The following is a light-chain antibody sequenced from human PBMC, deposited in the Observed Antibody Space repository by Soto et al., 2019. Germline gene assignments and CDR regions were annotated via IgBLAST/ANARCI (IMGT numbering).Light chain of an antibody. V-gene: IGKV3-20*01. J-gene: IGKJ3*01. Sequence: EIVLTQSPGPLSWSPGERPTLSCRASQSVSSSYLAWYQQKPGQAPRLLIYGASSRATGSPYRLSGSGSGTGFTLTISRLEPEDFAVYYCQQYGSSPPYTFGPGTKVDIK. CDR2: GAS. CDR1: QSVSSSY. CDR3: QQYGSSPPYT.